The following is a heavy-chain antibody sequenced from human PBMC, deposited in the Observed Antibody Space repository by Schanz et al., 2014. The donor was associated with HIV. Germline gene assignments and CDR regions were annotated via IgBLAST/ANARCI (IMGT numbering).Heavy chain of an antibody. D-gene: IGHD1-26*01. CDR2: ISDSGGSP. CDR3: ARDKKSGNNDGGFDP. Sequence: EVQLLESGGGLLQPGGSLRLSCAASGFSFSSYAMSWVRQAPGKGLEWVSVISDSGGSPYYADSVKGRFTISRDNSKNTLYLQMNSLRAEDTAVYYCARDKKSGNNDGGFDPWGQGTLVTVSS. J-gene: IGHJ5*02. V-gene: IGHV3-23*01. CDR1: GFSFSSYA.